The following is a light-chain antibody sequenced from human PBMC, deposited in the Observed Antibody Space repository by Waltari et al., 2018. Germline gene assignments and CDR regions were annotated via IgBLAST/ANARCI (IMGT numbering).Light chain of an antibody. CDR3: YSTDITANRGI. CDR1: GRPKKY. J-gene: IGLJ2*01. V-gene: IGLV3-10*01. CDR2: EDN. Sequence: ELTQQPSVSVYPGQTARHTCPGVGRPKKYASWYHPKSGQAPVLVVYEDNKRPSGLPERISGSSSGTVATLTIDGAQVEDEGDYYCYSTDITANRGIFGGGTRLTVL.